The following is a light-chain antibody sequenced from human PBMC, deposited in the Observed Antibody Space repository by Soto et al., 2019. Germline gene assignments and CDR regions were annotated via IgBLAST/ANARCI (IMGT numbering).Light chain of an antibody. CDR2: DTS. CDR3: QQRFDWPPLT. CDR1: QSVGRN. J-gene: IGKJ4*01. Sequence: EIVLTQSPATLSLSPGERVTLSCRASQSVGRNLAWYQQKPGQAPRLLIYDTSNRATGIPARFSGSGSGTDFPLTISSLEPEDSAVYYCQQRFDWPPLTFGGGTKVEIK. V-gene: IGKV3-11*01.